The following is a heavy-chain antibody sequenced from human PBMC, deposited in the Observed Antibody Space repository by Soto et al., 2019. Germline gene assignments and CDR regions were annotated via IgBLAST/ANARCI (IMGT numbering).Heavy chain of an antibody. CDR1: GDSISRYY. V-gene: IGHV4-59*08. CDR3: AGATSDYYYYMNV. Sequence: PSETLSLTCTVSGDSISRYYWCWLRQPPGKGLEWIGYIYYSGSTNYNPSLKSRVTISVDTSKNQFSLKLSSVTAADTAVYYCAGATSDYYYYMNVWGKGTTVTVSS. J-gene: IGHJ6*03. CDR2: IYYSGST.